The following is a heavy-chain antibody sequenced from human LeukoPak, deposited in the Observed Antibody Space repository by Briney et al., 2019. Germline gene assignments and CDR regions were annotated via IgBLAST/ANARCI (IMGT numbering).Heavy chain of an antibody. D-gene: IGHD4-17*01. CDR3: ARDLGYGDYDM. CDR1: GGSFSGYY. J-gene: IGHJ4*02. CDR2: IYHSGIT. V-gene: IGHV4-38-2*02. Sequence: SETLSLTCAVYGGSFSGYYWAWIRQPPGKGPEWIGTIYHSGITYYNPSLKSRVTISVDTSKNQFSLKLSSVTAADTAVYYCARDLGYGDYDMWGQGTLVTVSS.